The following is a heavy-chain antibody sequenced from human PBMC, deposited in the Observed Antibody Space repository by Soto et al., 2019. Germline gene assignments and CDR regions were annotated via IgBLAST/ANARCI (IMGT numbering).Heavy chain of an antibody. J-gene: IGHJ5*01. CDR2: MTPDSGDT. CDR3: ARDPFYGWFDS. D-gene: IGHD3-16*01. Sequence: QVQLVQSGADVRKPGASVKVSCKASGHTLASYDINWVRQATGQGLEWMGWMTPDSGDTGYAQKFQGRVTMTWDTSITTAYMELSSLRSDDTAVYYCARDPFYGWFDSWGQGTLVTVSS. CDR1: GHTLASYD. V-gene: IGHV1-8*01.